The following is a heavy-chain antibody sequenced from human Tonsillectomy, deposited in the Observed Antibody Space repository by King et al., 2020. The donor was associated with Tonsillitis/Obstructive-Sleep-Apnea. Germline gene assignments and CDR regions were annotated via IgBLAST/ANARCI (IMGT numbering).Heavy chain of an antibody. CDR1: GGSISSYY. D-gene: IGHD4-11*01. Sequence: QLQESGPGLVKPSETLSLTCTVSGGSISSYYWSWIRQPPGKGLEWIGYIYYSGSTNYNPSLKSRVTISVDTSKNQFSLKLSSVTAADTAVYYCARPKIRYSNLPYPSDIWGQGTMVTVSS. V-gene: IGHV4-59*08. CDR3: ARPKIRYSNLPYPSDI. CDR2: IYYSGST. J-gene: IGHJ3*02.